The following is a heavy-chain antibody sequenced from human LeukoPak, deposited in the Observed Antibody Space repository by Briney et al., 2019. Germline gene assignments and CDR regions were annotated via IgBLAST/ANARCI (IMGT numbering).Heavy chain of an antibody. D-gene: IGHD6-13*01. CDR3: ARHGSSWYYFDY. J-gene: IGHJ4*02. CDR2: IYYSGST. V-gene: IGHV4-39*01. CDR1: GGSISSSSYY. Sequence: PSETLSLTCTVSGGSISSSSYYWGWIRQPPGKGLEWIGSIYYSGSTYYNPSLKSRVTISVDTSKNQFSLKLSSVTAADTAMYYCARHGSSWYYFDYWGQGTLVTVSS.